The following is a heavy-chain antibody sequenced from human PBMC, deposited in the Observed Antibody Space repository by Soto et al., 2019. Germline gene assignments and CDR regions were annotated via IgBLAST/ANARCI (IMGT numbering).Heavy chain of an antibody. V-gene: IGHV3-23*01. CDR3: AKDAVYRDGLWLMDS. D-gene: IGHD2-21*01. CDR1: GFTISTYA. Sequence: GGSLRLSCAASGFTISTYAMTWVRQAPGKGLECVSGVTGSGSQIYYADSVKGRFTISKDNSKNTLYLQMSSLREEDTALYYCAKDAVYRDGLWLMDSWGQGTLVTVSS. CDR2: VTGSGSQI. J-gene: IGHJ5*02.